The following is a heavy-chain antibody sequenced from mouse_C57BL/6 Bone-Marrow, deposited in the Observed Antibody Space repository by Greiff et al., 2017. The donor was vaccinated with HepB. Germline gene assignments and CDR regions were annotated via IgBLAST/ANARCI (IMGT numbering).Heavy chain of an antibody. CDR1: GYTFTSYG. D-gene: IGHD1-1*01. V-gene: IGHV1-81*01. CDR3: ARTPLYGSSYGFAY. Sequence: QVQLKESGAELARPGASVKLSCKASGYTFTSYGISWVKQRTGQGLEWIGEIYPRSGNTYYNEKFKGKATLTADKSSSTAYMELRSLTSEDSAVYFCARTPLYGSSYGFAYWGQGTLVTVSA. CDR2: IYPRSGNT. J-gene: IGHJ3*01.